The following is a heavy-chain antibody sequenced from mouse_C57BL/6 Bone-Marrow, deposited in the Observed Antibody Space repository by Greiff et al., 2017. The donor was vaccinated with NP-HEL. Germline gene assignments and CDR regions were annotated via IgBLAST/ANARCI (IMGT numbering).Heavy chain of an antibody. V-gene: IGHV5-6*01. D-gene: IGHD1-1*01. CDR3: ARPDYYYGSPYWYFDV. Sequence: EVMLVESGGDLVKPGGSLKLSCAASGFTFSSYGMSWVRQTPDKRLEWVATISSGGSYTYYPDSVKGRFTISRDNAKNTLYLQMSRLKSEDTAMYYCARPDYYYGSPYWYFDVWGTGTTVTVSS. CDR2: ISSGGSYT. J-gene: IGHJ1*03. CDR1: GFTFSSYG.